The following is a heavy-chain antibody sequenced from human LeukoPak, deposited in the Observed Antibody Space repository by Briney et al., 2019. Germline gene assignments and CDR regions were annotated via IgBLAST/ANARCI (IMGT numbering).Heavy chain of an antibody. CDR2: IHYSGST. J-gene: IGHJ6*02. CDR3: ARLNYYYYSMDV. Sequence: SETLSLTCTVSGGSISSYYWSWIRQPPGKGLEWIGYIHYSGSTNYNPSLKSRVTISVDTSKNQFSLKLSSVTAADTAVYYCARLNYYYYSMDVWGQGTTVTVSS. V-gene: IGHV4-59*08. CDR1: GGSISSYY.